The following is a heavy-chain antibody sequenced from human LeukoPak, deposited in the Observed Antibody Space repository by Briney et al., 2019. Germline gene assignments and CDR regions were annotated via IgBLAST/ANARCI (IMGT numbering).Heavy chain of an antibody. CDR3: AKGHSGYDYVGDYFDY. D-gene: IGHD5-12*01. J-gene: IGHJ4*02. Sequence: PGGSLRLSCAASGFTFSSYGMHWVRQAPGKGLEWVAVISYDGSNKYYADSVKGRFTISRDNSKNTLYLQMNSLRVEDTAVHYCAKGHSGYDYVGDYFDYWGQGTLVTVSS. CDR1: GFTFSSYG. V-gene: IGHV3-30*18. CDR2: ISYDGSNK.